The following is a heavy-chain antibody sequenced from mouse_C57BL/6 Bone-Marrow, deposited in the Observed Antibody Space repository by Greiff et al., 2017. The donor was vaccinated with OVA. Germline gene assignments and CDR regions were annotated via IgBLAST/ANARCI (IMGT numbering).Heavy chain of an antibody. Sequence: EVQLQQSGPELVKPGASVKIPCKASGYTFTDYNMDWVKQSHGKSLEWIGDINPNNGGTIYNQKFKGKATLTVDKSSSTAYMELRSLTSEDPAVYYCAREGGYWYYGSSFACFEVWGTGATVTVSS. CDR1: GYTFTDYN. CDR2: INPNNGGT. D-gene: IGHD1-1*01. CDR3: AREGGYWYYGSSFACFEV. J-gene: IGHJ1*03. V-gene: IGHV1-18*01.